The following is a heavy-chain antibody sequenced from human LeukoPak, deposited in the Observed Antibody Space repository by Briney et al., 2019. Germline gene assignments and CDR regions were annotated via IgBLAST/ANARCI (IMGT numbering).Heavy chain of an antibody. CDR2: IIPIFGTA. V-gene: IGHV1-69*06. D-gene: IGHD6-19*01. J-gene: IGHJ4*02. Sequence: SVKVSCKVSGYTLTELSMHWVRQAPGQGLEWMGGIIPIFGTANYAQKFQGRVTITADKSTSTAYMELSSLRSEDTAVYYCARATQQWLARYDYWGQGTLVTVSS. CDR3: ARATQQWLARYDY. CDR1: GYTLTELS.